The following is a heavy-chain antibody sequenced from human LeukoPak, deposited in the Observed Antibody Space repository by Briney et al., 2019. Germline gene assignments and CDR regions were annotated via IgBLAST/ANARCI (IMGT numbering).Heavy chain of an antibody. D-gene: IGHD5-12*01. CDR3: ARDIGAGGAFDI. J-gene: IGHJ3*02. Sequence: PSETLSLTCNVSGGSITSYYWSWIRQPPGKGLEWIGYIYYSGSTNYNPSLKSRVTISVDTSKNQFSLKLSSVTAADTAVYYCARDIGAGGAFDIWGQGTMVTVSS. CDR2: IYYSGST. CDR1: GGSITSYY. V-gene: IGHV4-59*12.